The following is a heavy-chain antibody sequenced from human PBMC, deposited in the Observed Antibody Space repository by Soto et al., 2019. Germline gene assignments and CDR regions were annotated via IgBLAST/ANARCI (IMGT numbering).Heavy chain of an antibody. CDR1: GYTFTSYY. J-gene: IGHJ6*03. D-gene: IGHD2-2*01. CDR2: INPSGGST. CDR3: ARAQIVVVPTRQYYYYYMDV. Sequence: ASVKVSCEASGYTFTSYYMHWVRQAPGQGLEWLGIINPSGGSTSYAQMFQGRVTMTRDTSTSTVYMELSSLRSEDTAVYYCARAQIVVVPTRQYYYYYMDVWGKGTTVTVSS. V-gene: IGHV1-46*03.